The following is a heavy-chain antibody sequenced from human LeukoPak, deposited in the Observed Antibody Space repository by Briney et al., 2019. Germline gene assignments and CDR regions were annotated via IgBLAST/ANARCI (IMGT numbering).Heavy chain of an antibody. D-gene: IGHD4-17*01. CDR2: ISGSGGST. Sequence: XXMXXGRQXPGXGLECGSAISGSGGSTYYADSVKGRFTISRDNSKNTLYLQMNSLRAEDTAVYYCAKDIGYGDYGGFDYWGQGTLVTVSS. J-gene: IGHJ4*02. V-gene: IGHV3-23*01. CDR3: AKDIGYGDYGGFDY. CDR1: XX.